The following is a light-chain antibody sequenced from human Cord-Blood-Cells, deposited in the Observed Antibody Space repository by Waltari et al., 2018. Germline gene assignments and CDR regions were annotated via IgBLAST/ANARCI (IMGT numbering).Light chain of an antibody. CDR1: QSVLYSSNNKNY. V-gene: IGKV4-1*01. J-gene: IGKJ4*01. CDR2: WAS. Sequence: DIVMTQSPASLAVSLGERATLNCKSSQSVLYSSNNKNYLAWYQQKPGQPPKLLIYWASTRESGVPERFSGSGSGTDFTLTISSLQAEDVAVYYCQQYYSTPLTFGGGTKVEIK. CDR3: QQYYSTPLT.